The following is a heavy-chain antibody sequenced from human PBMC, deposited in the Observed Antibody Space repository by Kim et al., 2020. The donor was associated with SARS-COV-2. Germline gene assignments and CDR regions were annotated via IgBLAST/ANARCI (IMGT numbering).Heavy chain of an antibody. CDR3: ARDPDRDYFDY. V-gene: IGHV7-4-1*01. Sequence: ASVKVSCKASGYTFTRHAMNWLRQAPGQGLEWMGLINTDTGNPTYAQGFRGRFVFSLDTSVSTAYLQIGSLRAEDTALYYCARDPDRDYFDYWGQGTLVT. CDR2: INTDTGNP. J-gene: IGHJ4*02. CDR1: GYTFTRHA.